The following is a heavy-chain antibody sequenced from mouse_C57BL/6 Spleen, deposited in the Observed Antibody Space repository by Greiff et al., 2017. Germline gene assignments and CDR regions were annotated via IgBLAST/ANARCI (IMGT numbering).Heavy chain of an antibody. CDR2: IDPANGNT. Sequence: VQLQQSVAELVRPGASVKLSCTASGFNIKNTYMHWVKQRPEQGLEWIGRIDPANGNTKYAPKFQGKATITADTSSNTAYLQLSSLTSEDTAIYYCARSTMITTTGGYYCAMDYWGQGTSVTVSS. D-gene: IGHD2-4*01. J-gene: IGHJ4*01. CDR1: GFNIKNTY. CDR3: ARSTMITTTGGYYCAMDY. V-gene: IGHV14-3*01.